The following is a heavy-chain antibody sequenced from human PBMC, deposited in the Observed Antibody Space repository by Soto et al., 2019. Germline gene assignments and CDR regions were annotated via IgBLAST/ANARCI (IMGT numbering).Heavy chain of an antibody. CDR1: RSTFSNYG. CDR3: ATVDNYYGSVF. J-gene: IGHJ4*02. Sequence: QVQLVESGGGVVQPGTSLRLSCAADRSTFSNYGAQWVRQAPGKGLEWVAVVWYDGTTKFYPDSVKGRFTISRDNSNNTLYLQMNSLRLEDTAVYYCATVDNYYGSVFWGQGTLVTVSS. D-gene: IGHD3-10*01. CDR2: VWYDGTTK. V-gene: IGHV3-33*01.